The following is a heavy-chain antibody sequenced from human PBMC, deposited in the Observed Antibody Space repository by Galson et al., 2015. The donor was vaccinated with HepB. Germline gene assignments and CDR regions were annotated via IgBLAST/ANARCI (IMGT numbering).Heavy chain of an antibody. CDR1: GFTFSSYS. V-gene: IGHV3-21*01. CDR3: ARGGSGGSSSGP. Sequence: SLRLSCAASGFTFSSYSMNWVRQAPGKGLEWVSSISSSSSYIYYADSVKGRFTISRDNAKNSLYLQMNSLRAEDTAVYYCARGGSGGSSSGPWGQGTLVTVSS. D-gene: IGHD2-15*01. J-gene: IGHJ5*02. CDR2: ISSSSSYI.